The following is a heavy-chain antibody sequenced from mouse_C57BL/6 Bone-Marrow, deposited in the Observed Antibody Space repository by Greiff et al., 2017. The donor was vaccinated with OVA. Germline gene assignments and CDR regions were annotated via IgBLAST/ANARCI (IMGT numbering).Heavy chain of an antibody. Sequence: VQLQQSGPVLARPGASVKMSCKTSGYTFTSYWMHWVKQRPGQGLEWIGAIYPGNSDTSYNQKFKGKAKLTAVTSASTAYMELSSLTNEDSAVYYCTNLWLRRASDYWGQGTTLTVSS. J-gene: IGHJ2*01. D-gene: IGHD2-2*01. CDR3: TNLWLRRASDY. CDR1: GYTFTSYW. V-gene: IGHV1-5*01. CDR2: IYPGNSDT.